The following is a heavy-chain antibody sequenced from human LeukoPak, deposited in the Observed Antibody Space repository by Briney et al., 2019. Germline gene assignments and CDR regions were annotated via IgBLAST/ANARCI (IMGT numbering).Heavy chain of an antibody. CDR3: ASSDRLAAAGSFDY. CDR2: IYHSGST. D-gene: IGHD6-13*01. V-gene: IGHV4-4*02. J-gene: IGHJ4*02. CDR1: GGSISSSNW. Sequence: SETLSLTCAVSGGSISSSNWWSWVRQPPGKGLEWIGEIYHSGSTNYNPSLKSRVTISVDKSKNQFSLKLSSVTAADTAVYYCASSDRLAAAGSFDYWGQGTLVTVSS.